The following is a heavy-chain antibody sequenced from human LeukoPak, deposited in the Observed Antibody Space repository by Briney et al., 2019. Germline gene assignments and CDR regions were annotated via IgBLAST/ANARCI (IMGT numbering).Heavy chain of an antibody. D-gene: IGHD3-3*01. CDR2: ISYDGSNK. CDR1: GFTFSSYA. V-gene: IGHV3-30-3*01. Sequence: PGRSLRLSCAASGFTFSSYAMHWVRQAPGKGLEWVAVISYDGSNKYYADSVKGRFTISRDNSKNTLYLQMNSLRAEDTAVYYCATFWSGRGRRDFDYWGQGTLVTVSS. J-gene: IGHJ4*02. CDR3: ATFWSGRGRRDFDY.